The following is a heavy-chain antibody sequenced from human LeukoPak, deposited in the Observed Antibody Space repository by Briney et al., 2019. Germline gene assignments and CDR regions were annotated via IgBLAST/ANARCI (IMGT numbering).Heavy chain of an antibody. J-gene: IGHJ5*02. V-gene: IGHV4-39*07. CDR1: GDSISSSSYY. Sequence: PSETLSLTCSVSGDSISSSSYYWGWIRQPPGKGLEWIGSIYYSGSTYYNPSLKSRVTISVDTSKNQFSLKLSSVTAADTAVYYCARDIQIAVAGLLNWFDPWGQGTLVTVSS. D-gene: IGHD6-19*01. CDR3: ARDIQIAVAGLLNWFDP. CDR2: IYYSGST.